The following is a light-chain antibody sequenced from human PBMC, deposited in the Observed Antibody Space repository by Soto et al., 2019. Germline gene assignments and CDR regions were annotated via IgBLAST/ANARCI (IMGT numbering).Light chain of an antibody. V-gene: IGKV3-15*01. CDR1: QSVSSN. CDR2: GAS. CDR3: QQYNNWPTWT. Sequence: EIVMTQPTATLSVSPGARATPSSTASQSVSSNLAWYQQKPXQAHRLXXYGASTRATGIPARFSGSGSGTEFTLTISSLQSEDFAVYYGQQYNNWPTWTFGQGTKVDIK. J-gene: IGKJ1*01.